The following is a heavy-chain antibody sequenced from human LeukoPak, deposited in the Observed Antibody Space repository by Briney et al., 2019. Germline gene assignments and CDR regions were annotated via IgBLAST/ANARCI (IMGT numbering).Heavy chain of an antibody. J-gene: IGHJ4*02. CDR1: RFTFSSYA. CDR3: AKDASGSPYYFDY. Sequence: GGSLRLSCATSRFTFSSYAMSWVRQAPGKGLEWVSAISAGGGATYYADSVKGRFTISRDNSTNTLYLQMNSLRADDTAVYYCAKDASGSPYYFDYWGQGTLVTVSS. V-gene: IGHV3-23*01. CDR2: ISAGGGAT. D-gene: IGHD3-10*01.